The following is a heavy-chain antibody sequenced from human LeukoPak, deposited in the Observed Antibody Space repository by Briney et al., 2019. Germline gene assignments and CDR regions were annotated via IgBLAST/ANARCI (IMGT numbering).Heavy chain of an antibody. J-gene: IGHJ4*02. CDR3: ARSFDQLLHIDY. D-gene: IGHD2-2*01. CDR2: IYYSGST. V-gene: IGHV4-39*07. Sequence: SETLSLTCTVSGGSISSSSYYWGWIRQPPGKGLEWIGSIYYSGSTYYNPSLKSRITISVDTSKNQFSLKLSSVTAADTAVYYCARSFDQLLHIDYWGQGTLVTVSS. CDR1: GGSISSSSYY.